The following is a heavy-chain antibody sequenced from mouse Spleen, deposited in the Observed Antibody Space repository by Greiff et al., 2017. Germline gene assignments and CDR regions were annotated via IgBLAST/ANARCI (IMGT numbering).Heavy chain of an antibody. CDR2: SRNKANDYTT. CDR3: ARDYYGHFDY. V-gene: IGHV7-1*01. Sequence: EVQRVESGGGLVQSGRSLRLSCATSGFTFSDFYMEWVRQAPGKGLEWIAASRNKANDYTTEYSASVKGRFIVSRDTSQSILYLQMNALRAEDTAIYYCARDYYGHFDYWGQGTTLTVSS. D-gene: IGHD1-1*01. CDR1: GFTFSDFY. J-gene: IGHJ2*01.